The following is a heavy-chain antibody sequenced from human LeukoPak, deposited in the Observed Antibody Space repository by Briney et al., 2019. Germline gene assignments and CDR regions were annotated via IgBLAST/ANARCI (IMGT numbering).Heavy chain of an antibody. CDR1: GSTFSSYA. Sequence: PGGSLRLSCAASGSTFSSYAMSWVRQAPGKGLEWVSAISGSGGSTYYADSVKGRFTISRDNSKNTLYLQMNSLRAEDTAVYYCAKDQGFTIWEDYFDYWGQGTLVTVSS. CDR2: ISGSGGST. V-gene: IGHV3-23*01. J-gene: IGHJ4*02. D-gene: IGHD3-3*01. CDR3: AKDQGFTIWEDYFDY.